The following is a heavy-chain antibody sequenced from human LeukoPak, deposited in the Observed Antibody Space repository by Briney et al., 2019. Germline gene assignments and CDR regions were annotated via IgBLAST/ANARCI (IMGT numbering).Heavy chain of an antibody. CDR3: VRGPYGASISKWFDP. Sequence: SETLSLTCTVSDGSISGYSWSWIRQPPGKGLEWIGYIYYSGDTNYNPSLKNRVTLSVDTSRNQLSLQLSSVTTADTAVYYCVRGPYGASISKWFDPWGQGALVIVSS. D-gene: IGHD4/OR15-4a*01. CDR1: DGSISGYS. V-gene: IGHV4-59*01. J-gene: IGHJ5*02. CDR2: IYYSGDT.